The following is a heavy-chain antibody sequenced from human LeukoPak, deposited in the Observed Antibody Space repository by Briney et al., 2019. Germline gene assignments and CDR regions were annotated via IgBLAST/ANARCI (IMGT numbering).Heavy chain of an antibody. Sequence: ASVKVSCKAYGYTFTEYYIHWVRQAPGQGLEWMTYIGAKNGDRHYAQRFQGRVTMTLDTSVSTAYMELKWLTSDDTATYFCARDGVAGPSDAFDLWGQGTMVTVSS. CDR1: GYTFTEYY. CDR3: ARDGVAGPSDAFDL. V-gene: IGHV1-2*02. J-gene: IGHJ3*01. D-gene: IGHD6-19*01. CDR2: IGAKNGDR.